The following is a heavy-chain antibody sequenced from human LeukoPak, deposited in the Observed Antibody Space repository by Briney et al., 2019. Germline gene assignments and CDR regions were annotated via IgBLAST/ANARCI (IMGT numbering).Heavy chain of an antibody. Sequence: GASVKVSCKPSGYTFTDYYIHWVRQAPGQGLEWMGRINPESGGTKSAQNFQGGVTMTRDTSLTTAYMELSSLRSDDTAVYYCARGVGIPDPRYFDYWGQGTLVTVSS. CDR1: GYTFTDYY. CDR3: ARGVGIPDPRYFDY. CDR2: INPESGGT. J-gene: IGHJ4*02. V-gene: IGHV1-2*06.